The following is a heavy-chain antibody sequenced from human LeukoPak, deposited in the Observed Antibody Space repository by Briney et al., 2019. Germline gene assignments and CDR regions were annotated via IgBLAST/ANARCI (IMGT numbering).Heavy chain of an antibody. J-gene: IGHJ4*02. CDR1: GYTFSSYD. V-gene: IGHV1-8*01. Sequence: ASVKVSCKASGYTFSSYDMNWVRQATGQGLEWMGWMNPNSGNTGYAQKFQGGATMTRNTSIRTAYMELSSLRSEDTAVYYCARGDSTAMAIDYWGQGTPVTVSS. CDR2: MNPNSGNT. CDR3: ARGDSTAMAIDY. D-gene: IGHD5-18*01.